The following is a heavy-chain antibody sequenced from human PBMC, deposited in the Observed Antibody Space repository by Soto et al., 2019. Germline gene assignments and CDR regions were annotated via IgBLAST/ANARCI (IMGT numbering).Heavy chain of an antibody. D-gene: IGHD3-10*01. CDR2: IDPSDSYT. CDR3: ARRPYYYFRDGMAV. Sequence: PGESLKISCKGSGYSFTSYWISWVRQMPGKGLEWMGRIDPSDSYTNYSPSFQGHVTISADKSISTAYLQWSSLKASDTAMYYCARRPYYYFRDGMAVWGQGSTVTGSS. J-gene: IGHJ6*02. CDR1: GYSFTSYW. V-gene: IGHV5-10-1*01.